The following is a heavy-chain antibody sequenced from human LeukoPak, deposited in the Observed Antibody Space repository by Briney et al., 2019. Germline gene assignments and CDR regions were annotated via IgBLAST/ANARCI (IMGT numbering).Heavy chain of an antibody. CDR2: ISAYNGNT. J-gene: IGHJ4*02. Sequence: ASVKVSCKAYGYTFTSYGISWVRQAPGQGLEWMGWISAYNGNTNYAQKLQGRVTMTTDTSTSTAYMELRGLRSDDTAVYYCARGPYYDILTGPLDYWDQGTLVTVSS. CDR3: ARGPYYDILTGPLDY. V-gene: IGHV1-18*01. CDR1: GYTFTSYG. D-gene: IGHD3-9*01.